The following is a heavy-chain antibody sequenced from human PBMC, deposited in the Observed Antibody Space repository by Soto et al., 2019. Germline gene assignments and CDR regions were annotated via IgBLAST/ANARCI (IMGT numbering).Heavy chain of an antibody. J-gene: IGHJ4*02. CDR1: GFTFTDYY. Sequence: QVQLVESGGGLVKPGGSLRRSCAVSGFTFTDYYMSWIRQAPGQGMEGVSLISSGGQTIYNADSVRGRVNISSDSAESSRYLQMNSLRAENTDVYYCARGQSDDNIWCSYRSQSYLDYLRQGTPVPVSS. D-gene: IGHD3-16*02. V-gene: IGHV3-11*01. CDR2: ISSGGQTI. CDR3: ARGQSDDNIWCSYRSQSYLDY.